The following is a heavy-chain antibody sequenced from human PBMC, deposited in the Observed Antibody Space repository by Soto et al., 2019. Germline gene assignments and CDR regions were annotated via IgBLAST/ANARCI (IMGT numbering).Heavy chain of an antibody. D-gene: IGHD2-8*01. Sequence: GGYLRLSCAASGFDFSNYVLHWVRQAPGKGLEWVAVMSFDGSDIYYADSVKGRFTISRENSKNTLYLQLNNLRPEDTAVYYCAKVREDIVLLVDLDYLGQGLPVSV. CDR2: MSFDGSDI. V-gene: IGHV3-30*18. J-gene: IGHJ4*02. CDR3: AKVREDIVLLVDLDY. CDR1: GFDFSNYV.